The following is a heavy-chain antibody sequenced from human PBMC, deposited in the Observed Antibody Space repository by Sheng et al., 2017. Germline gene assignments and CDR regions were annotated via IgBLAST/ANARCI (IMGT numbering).Heavy chain of an antibody. Sequence: QVQLMQSGAEVKKPWVLGEGLLQGFWRHLQQLCYQLGATGPLDKGLSGWEGIIPIFGTANYAQKFQGRVTITADESTSTAYMELSSLRSEDTAVYYCARDRSALALRVFDYWGQGTLVTVSS. CDR1: RHLQQLC. CDR3: ARDRSALALRVFDY. CDR2: IIPIFGTA. J-gene: IGHJ4*02. V-gene: IGHV1-69*01. D-gene: IGHD6-6*01.